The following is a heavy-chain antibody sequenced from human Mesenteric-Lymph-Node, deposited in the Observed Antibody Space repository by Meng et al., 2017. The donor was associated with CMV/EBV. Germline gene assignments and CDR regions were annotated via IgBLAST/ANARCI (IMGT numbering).Heavy chain of an antibody. Sequence: CVVSGLNSSTSIMHWVRQAPGKGLEWVAVISIDGTDKYYSDSVEGRFTISRDNSKNTVYLQMDALRDEDTALYYCAKDFAGLTGYCDIWGQGTLVTVSS. CDR3: AKDFAGLTGYCDI. D-gene: IGHD3-9*01. CDR2: ISIDGTDK. V-gene: IGHV3-30-3*01. CDR1: GLNSSTSI. J-gene: IGHJ4*02.